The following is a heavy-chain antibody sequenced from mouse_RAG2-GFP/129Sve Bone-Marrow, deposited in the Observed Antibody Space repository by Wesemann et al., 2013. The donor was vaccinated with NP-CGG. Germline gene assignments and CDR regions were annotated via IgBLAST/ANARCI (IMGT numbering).Heavy chain of an antibody. D-gene: IGHD2-14*01. J-gene: IGHJ2*01. V-gene: IGHV5-6-4*01. CDR3: TRDGKEVRRRAAFDY. Sequence: GRFTISRDNAKNTLYLQMSSLKSEDTAMYYCTRDGKEVRRRAAFDYWGQGTTLTVSS.